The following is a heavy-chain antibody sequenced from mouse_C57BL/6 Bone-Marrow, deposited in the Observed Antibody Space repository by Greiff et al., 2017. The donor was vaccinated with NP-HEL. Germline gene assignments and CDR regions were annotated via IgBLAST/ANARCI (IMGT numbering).Heavy chain of an antibody. D-gene: IGHD1-1*01. V-gene: IGHV14-4*01. J-gene: IGHJ3*01. CDR2: IDPETGDT. Sequence: VQLQQSGAELVRPGASVKLSCTASGFNIKDDYMPWVKQRPEQGLEWIGWIDPETGDTEYASKFQGKATITADTSSNTAYLQLSSLTSEDTAVYYCTTGRGYYGSSCWFAYWGQGTLVTVSA. CDR1: GFNIKDDY. CDR3: TTGRGYYGSSCWFAY.